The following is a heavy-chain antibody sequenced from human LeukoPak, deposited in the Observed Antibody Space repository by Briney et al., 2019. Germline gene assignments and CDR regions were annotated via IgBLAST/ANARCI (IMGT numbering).Heavy chain of an antibody. D-gene: IGHD2-15*01. CDR3: ASPYCSGGSCYSPSSYYYCGMDV. V-gene: IGHV4-34*01. J-gene: IGHJ6*02. CDR2: INHSGST. Sequence: SETLSLTCAVYGGSFSGYYWSWIRQPPGKGLEWIGEINHSGSTNYNPSLKSRVTISVDTSKNQFSLKLSSVTAADTAVHYCASPYCSGGSCYSPSSYYYCGMDVWGQGTTVTVSS. CDR1: GGSFSGYY.